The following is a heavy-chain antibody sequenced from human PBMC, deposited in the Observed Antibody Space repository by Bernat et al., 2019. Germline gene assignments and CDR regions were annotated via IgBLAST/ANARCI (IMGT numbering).Heavy chain of an antibody. CDR3: ARVMNGDDQFEGEAFDI. CDR1: GFTFSSYS. J-gene: IGHJ3*02. D-gene: IGHD4-17*01. CDR2: ISSSSRYI. V-gene: IGHV3-21*01. Sequence: EVQLVESGGGLVKPGGSLRLSCAASGFTFSSYSMNWVRQAPGKGLEWVPSISSSSRYIYYAASVKGRFTISRDNPENSLYLQMNSLRAEDTAVYYCARVMNGDDQFEGEAFDIWGQGTMVTVSS.